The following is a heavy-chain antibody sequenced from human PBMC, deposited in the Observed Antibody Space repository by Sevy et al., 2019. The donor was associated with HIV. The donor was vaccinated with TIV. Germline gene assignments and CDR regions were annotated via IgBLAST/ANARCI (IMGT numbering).Heavy chain of an antibody. CDR2: ISGSGGST. D-gene: IGHD3-22*01. J-gene: IGHJ4*02. Sequence: GGSLRLSCAASGFTFSSYAMSWVRQAPGKGLEWVSAISGSGGSTYYADSVKGRFTISRDNSKNTLYLQMNSLRAEDTAVYYCAKLTSSSGYCFDYWGQRTLVTVSS. V-gene: IGHV3-23*01. CDR3: AKLTSSSGYCFDY. CDR1: GFTFSSYA.